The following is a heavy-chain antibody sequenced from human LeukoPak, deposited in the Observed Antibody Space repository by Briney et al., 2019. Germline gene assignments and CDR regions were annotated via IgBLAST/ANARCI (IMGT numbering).Heavy chain of an antibody. V-gene: IGHV3-30*02. D-gene: IGHD6-6*01. CDR3: AKDRGAARRIDWFDP. J-gene: IGHJ5*02. Sequence: GGSLRLSCAASGFTFSSYGMHWVRQAPGKGLEWVAFIRYDGSNKYYADSVKGRFTISRDNSKNTLYLQMNSLRAEDTAVYYCAKDRGAARRIDWFDPWGQGTLVTVSS. CDR1: GFTFSSYG. CDR2: IRYDGSNK.